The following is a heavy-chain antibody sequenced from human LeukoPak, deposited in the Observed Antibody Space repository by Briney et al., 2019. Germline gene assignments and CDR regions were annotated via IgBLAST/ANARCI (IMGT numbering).Heavy chain of an antibody. CDR3: ARTAGWSYGFDY. V-gene: IGHV4-31*03. CDR2: IYNSGTT. CDR1: GGSISSGGYY. D-gene: IGHD5-18*01. J-gene: IGHJ4*02. Sequence: PPETQSLTCTVSGGSISSGGYYWTWIRQHPGKGLEWIGYIYNSGTTYYNPSLESRVTISGDTSKNQFSLKLSSVTAADTAMYYCARTAGWSYGFDYGGQGTLVTVSS.